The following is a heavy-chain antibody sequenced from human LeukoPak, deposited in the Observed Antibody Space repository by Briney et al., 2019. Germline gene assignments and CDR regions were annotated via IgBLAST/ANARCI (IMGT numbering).Heavy chain of an antibody. D-gene: IGHD1-26*01. CDR2: INPNSGGT. CDR3: ARVEREETTTGAFDI. J-gene: IGHJ3*02. CDR1: GYTFTGYY. Sequence: ASVKVSCKASGYTFTGYYMHWVRQAPGQGLEWMGWINPNSGGTNYAQMFQGRVTMTRDTSISTAYVELSRLKSDDTAVYYCARVEREETTTGAFDIWGQGTMVTVSS. V-gene: IGHV1-2*02.